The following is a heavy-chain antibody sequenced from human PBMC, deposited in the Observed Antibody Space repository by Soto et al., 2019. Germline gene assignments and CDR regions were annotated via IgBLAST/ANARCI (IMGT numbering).Heavy chain of an antibody. CDR1: GGSISSGDYF. Sequence: QVQLQESGPGLVKPSQTLSLTCNVSGGSISSGDYFWNWIRQPPGKGLEWIGYIYHSGSTYYNPPLMSRVTMSIDTSRNQFSLKLGSVTAADTAVYYCARGPIPGTTDSWGQGTLVTVSS. V-gene: IGHV4-30-4*01. J-gene: IGHJ4*02. CDR2: IYHSGST. CDR3: ARGPIPGTTDS. D-gene: IGHD1-7*01.